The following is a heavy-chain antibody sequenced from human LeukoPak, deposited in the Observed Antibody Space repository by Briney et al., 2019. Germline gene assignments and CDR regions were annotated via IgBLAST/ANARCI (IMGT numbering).Heavy chain of an antibody. CDR3: SRGSGWLSVY. V-gene: IGHV3-49*03. CDR2: ISGGTT. D-gene: IGHD6-19*01. Sequence: PGRSLRLSCTASGFTFGDYLMNWFRQAPGKGLEWIGFISGGTTEYAASVKGRFTISRDDSTSIAYLQMNSLTTEDTAVYYCSRGSGWLSVYWGQGTLVTVSS. CDR1: GFTFGDYL. J-gene: IGHJ4*02.